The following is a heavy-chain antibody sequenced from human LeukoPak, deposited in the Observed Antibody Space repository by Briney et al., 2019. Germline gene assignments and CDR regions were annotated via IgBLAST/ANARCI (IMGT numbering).Heavy chain of an antibody. CDR1: GFTFSSYE. CDR3: ARVDHYGSGPLDY. D-gene: IGHD3-10*01. J-gene: IGHJ4*02. V-gene: IGHV3-48*03. Sequence: GGSLRLSCAASGFTFSSYEMNWVRQAPGKGLEWVSYISSSGSTIYYADSVKGRFTISRDNAKNSLYLQMNSLRAEDMAFYHCARVDHYGSGPLDYWGQGTLVTVSS. CDR2: ISSSGSTI.